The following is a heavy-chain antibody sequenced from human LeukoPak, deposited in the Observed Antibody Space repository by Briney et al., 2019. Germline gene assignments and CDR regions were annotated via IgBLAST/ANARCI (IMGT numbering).Heavy chain of an antibody. CDR1: GFTFSSYG. CDR3: AKGRYCSGGSCYGEYFQH. D-gene: IGHD2-15*01. CDR2: IRYDGSNK. J-gene: IGHJ1*01. Sequence: GGSLRLSCAASGFTFSSYGMHWVRQAPGKGLEWVAFIRYDGSNKYYADSVKDRFTISRDNSKNTLYLQMNSLRAEDTAVYYCAKGRYCSGGSCYGEYFQHWGQGTLVTVSS. V-gene: IGHV3-30*02.